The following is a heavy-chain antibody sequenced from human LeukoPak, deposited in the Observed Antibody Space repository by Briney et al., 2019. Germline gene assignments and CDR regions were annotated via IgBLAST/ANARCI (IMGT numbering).Heavy chain of an antibody. D-gene: IGHD4-17*01. CDR1: GGSFSGYY. CDR2: INYSGST. Sequence: PSETLSLTCAVYGGSFSGYYWSWIRQPPGKGLEWIGEINYSGSTNYNPSLKSRVTISVDTSKNQFSLKLSSVTAADTAVYYCARGTTVTTPDYWGQGTLVTVSS. CDR3: ARGTTVTTPDY. J-gene: IGHJ4*02. V-gene: IGHV4-34*01.